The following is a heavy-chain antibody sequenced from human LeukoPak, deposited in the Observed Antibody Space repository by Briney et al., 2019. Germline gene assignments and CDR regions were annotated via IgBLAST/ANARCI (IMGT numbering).Heavy chain of an antibody. CDR1: GGTFSSYA. Sequence: SVKVSCKASGGTFSSYAISWVRQAPGQGLEWMGGIIPIFGTANYAQKFQGRVTIAADESTSTAYMELSSLRSEDTAVYYCVKAAGTPPTPYFDYWGQGTLVTVSS. J-gene: IGHJ4*02. CDR3: VKAAGTPPTPYFDY. D-gene: IGHD6-13*01. CDR2: IIPIFGTA. V-gene: IGHV1-69*13.